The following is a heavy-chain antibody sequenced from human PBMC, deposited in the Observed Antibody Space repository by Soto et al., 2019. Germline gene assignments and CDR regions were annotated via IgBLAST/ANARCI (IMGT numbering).Heavy chain of an antibody. D-gene: IGHD5-18*01. CDR1: AGSISSGGYY. V-gene: IGHV4-31*03. Sequence: QVQLQESGPGLVKPSQTLSLTCTVSAGSISSGGYYWSWIRQHPGKGLEWIGYIYYSGSTYYNPYLKSRVTISVDTSKNQFSLKLSSVTAADTAVYDCAREMDTAMDTAYYYGMDVWGQGTTVTVSS. CDR2: IYYSGST. J-gene: IGHJ6*02. CDR3: AREMDTAMDTAYYYGMDV.